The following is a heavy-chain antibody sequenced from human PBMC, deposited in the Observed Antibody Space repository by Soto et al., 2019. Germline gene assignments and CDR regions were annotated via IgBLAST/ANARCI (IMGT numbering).Heavy chain of an antibody. CDR2: ISSRGTSI. V-gene: IGHV3-48*03. CDR1: GFTFRRFE. D-gene: IGHD6-19*01. J-gene: IGHJ4*02. CDR3: SRDRGYNTGWYGGALDL. Sequence: EVQLVESGGGLVQPGESLRLSCAASGFTFRRFEMNWVRQAPGKGLEWVAYISSRGTSILYADSVKGRFSISRDNDNGSVSLLMQNLRVDDRAVYYCSRDRGYNTGWYGGALDLWGQGTLVTVSS.